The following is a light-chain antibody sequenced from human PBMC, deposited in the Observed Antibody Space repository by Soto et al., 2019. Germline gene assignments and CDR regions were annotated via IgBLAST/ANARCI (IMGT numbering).Light chain of an antibody. CDR1: NIGGKS. J-gene: IGLJ1*01. CDR3: QVWDRSSAHYV. Sequence: SYELTQPPSVSVAPGKTARITCGGNNIGGKSVHWYQQRPGQAPVLVIYYDNNRPSAIPERFSGSNSGNTATLTISRVEVGDEADYYCQVWDRSSAHYVFGTGTKVTVL. V-gene: IGLV3-21*04. CDR2: YDN.